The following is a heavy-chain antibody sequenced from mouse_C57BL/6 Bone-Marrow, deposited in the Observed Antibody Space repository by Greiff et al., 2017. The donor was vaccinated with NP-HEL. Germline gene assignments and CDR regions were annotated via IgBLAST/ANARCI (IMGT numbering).Heavy chain of an antibody. Sequence: QVQLQQPGAELVKPGASVKLSCKASGYTFTSYWMHWVKQRPGQGLEWIGMIHPNSGRTNYNEKFKSKATLTVDKSSSTAYMQLSSLTSEDSAVYDCARMPPYWYFDVWGTGTTVTVSS. V-gene: IGHV1-64*01. D-gene: IGHD6-1*01. CDR2: IHPNSGRT. CDR1: GYTFTSYW. J-gene: IGHJ1*03. CDR3: ARMPPYWYFDV.